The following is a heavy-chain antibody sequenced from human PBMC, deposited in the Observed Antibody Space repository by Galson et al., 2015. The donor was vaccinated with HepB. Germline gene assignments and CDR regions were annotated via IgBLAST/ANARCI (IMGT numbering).Heavy chain of an antibody. CDR2: IIPIFGTA. V-gene: IGHV1-69*13. CDR3: ALLLEDSGSYSRVLPTPHFDY. D-gene: IGHD1-26*01. Sequence: SVKVSCKASGGTFSSYAISWVRQAPGQGLEWMGGIIPIFGTANYAQKFQGRVTITADESTSTAYMELSSLRSEDTAVYYCALLLEDSGSYSRVLPTPHFDYWGQGTLVTVSS. J-gene: IGHJ4*02. CDR1: GGTFSSYA.